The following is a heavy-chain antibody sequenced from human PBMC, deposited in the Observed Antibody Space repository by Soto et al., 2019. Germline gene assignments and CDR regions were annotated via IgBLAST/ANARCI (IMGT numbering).Heavy chain of an antibody. V-gene: IGHV3-23*01. CDR2: ISGSGGST. Sequence: EVQLLESGGGLVQPGGSLRLSCAASGFTFSSYAMRWVRQAPGKGLEWVSAISGSGGSTYYADSVKGRFTISRDNSKNTLDLQRNSLRAEDTAEYYCARRGSGSHYDYWGQGTLVTVSS. CDR1: GFTFSSYA. CDR3: ARRGSGSHYDY. J-gene: IGHJ4*02. D-gene: IGHD1-26*01.